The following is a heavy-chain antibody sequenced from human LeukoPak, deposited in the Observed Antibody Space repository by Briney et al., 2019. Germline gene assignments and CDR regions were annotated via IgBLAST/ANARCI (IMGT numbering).Heavy chain of an antibody. CDR3: ARGPFPPAATVATNNWFDP. CDR2: INAGNGNT. CDR1: GYTFTSYA. D-gene: IGHD6-13*01. V-gene: IGHV1-3*01. J-gene: IGHJ5*02. Sequence: ASVKVSCKASGYTFTSYAMHWVRQAPGQRLEWMGWINAGNGNTKYSQKFQGRVTITRDTSASTAYMELSSLRSEDTAVYYCARGPFPPAATVATNNWFDPWGQGTLVTVSS.